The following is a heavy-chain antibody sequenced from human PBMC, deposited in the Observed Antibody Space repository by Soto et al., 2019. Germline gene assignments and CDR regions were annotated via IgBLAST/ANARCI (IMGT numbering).Heavy chain of an antibody. CDR1: GYTFTSYA. J-gene: IGHJ5*02. CDR3: AISRSSLAGFDP. V-gene: IGHV1-18*01. D-gene: IGHD1-26*01. Sequence: ASVKVSCKASGYTFTSYAISWVRQAPGQGLEWMGWINAYNGNTNYAQKLQGRVTMTTDTSTSTAYMELKSLRSDDTAVYYCAISRSSLAGFDPWGQGTLVTVSS. CDR2: INAYNGNT.